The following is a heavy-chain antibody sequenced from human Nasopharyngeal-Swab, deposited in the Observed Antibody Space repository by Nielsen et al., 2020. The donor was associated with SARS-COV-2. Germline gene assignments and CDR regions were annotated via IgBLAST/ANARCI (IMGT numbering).Heavy chain of an antibody. J-gene: IGHJ4*02. V-gene: IGHV1-69*10. CDR2: IVPALGLP. Sequence: SVKVSCKTSGDTFTNSAISWVRQAPGQGLEWMGGIVPALGLPNYAQKFRGRVTISADRSTNTSYLELSSLRSEDTAIYYCAREGEYGAYDAPDYWGQGTLVTVSS. D-gene: IGHD5-12*01. CDR3: AREGEYGAYDAPDY. CDR1: GDTFTNSA.